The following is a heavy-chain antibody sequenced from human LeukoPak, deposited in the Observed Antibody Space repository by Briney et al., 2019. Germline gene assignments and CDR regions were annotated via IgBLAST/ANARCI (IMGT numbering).Heavy chain of an antibody. CDR2: IRSDGSIK. Sequence: GGSLRLSCAASGFTFSTYGMHWVRQAPGKGLEWVSFIRSDGSIKYYADSVKGRFTISRDNSKNTLFLQMIPLRAEDTAVYFCAEDEDFGSGWSFHYWGQGTLVTVSP. J-gene: IGHJ4*02. CDR3: AEDEDFGSGWSFHY. D-gene: IGHD6-19*01. V-gene: IGHV3-30*02. CDR1: GFTFSTYG.